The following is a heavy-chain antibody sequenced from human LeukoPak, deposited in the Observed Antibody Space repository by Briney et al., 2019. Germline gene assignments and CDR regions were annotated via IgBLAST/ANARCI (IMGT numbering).Heavy chain of an antibody. D-gene: IGHD3-22*01. CDR2: IYHSGNT. Sequence: KSSETLSLTCTVSGGSISSYYWSWIRQPPGKGLEWIRYIYHSGNTNYNPSLKSRVTISVDTSKNQFSLKLSSVTAADTAMYYCARDKGEYYDSSGYLDYWGQGTLVTVSS. CDR1: GGSISSYY. CDR3: ARDKGEYYDSSGYLDY. J-gene: IGHJ4*02. V-gene: IGHV4-59*01.